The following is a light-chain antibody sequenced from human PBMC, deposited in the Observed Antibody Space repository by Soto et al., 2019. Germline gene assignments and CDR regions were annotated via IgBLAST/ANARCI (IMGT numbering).Light chain of an antibody. CDR1: QAINRY. J-gene: IGKJ5*01. CDR3: QQTYDTPIT. Sequence: DIQVAQSPSSLSASVGDRVTITCRTSQAINRYLNWYQQTPGRAPKLLIYAASILHSGVPPRFSGSGVGTYFTLTINGLQPEGFTAYYCQQTYDTPITFGQGTRLEIK. CDR2: AAS. V-gene: IGKV1-39*01.